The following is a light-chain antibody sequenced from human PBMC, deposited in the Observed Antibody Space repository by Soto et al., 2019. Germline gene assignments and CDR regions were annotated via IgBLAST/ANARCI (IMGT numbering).Light chain of an antibody. CDR1: SSNIGAEYD. CDR2: GDN. V-gene: IGLV1-40*01. CDR3: QSYDSSVTTEM. J-gene: IGLJ1*01. Sequence: QSVLTQPPSVSGAPGQRVAISCTGSSSNIGAEYDVHWYQQLPGTAPKRLIYGDNNRPSGVPDRFSGSKSGTSASLAITGLQPEDEADYYCQSYDSSVTTEMFGTGTNDAVL.